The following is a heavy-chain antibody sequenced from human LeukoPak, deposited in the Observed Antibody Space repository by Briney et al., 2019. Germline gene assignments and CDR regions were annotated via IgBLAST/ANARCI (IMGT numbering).Heavy chain of an antibody. D-gene: IGHD2-8*01. V-gene: IGHV4-61*02. J-gene: IGHJ3*02. CDR3: ARDRYGISYADAFDI. CDR1: GGSISSGSYY. Sequence: SGTLSLTCTVSGGSISSGSYYWSWIRQPAGKGLEWIGRIYTSGSTNYNPSLKSRVTISVDTSKNQFSLKLSSVTAADTAVYYCARDRYGISYADAFDIWGQGTMVTVSS. CDR2: IYTSGST.